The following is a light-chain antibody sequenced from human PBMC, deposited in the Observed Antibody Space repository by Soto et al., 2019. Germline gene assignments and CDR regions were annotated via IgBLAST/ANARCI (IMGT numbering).Light chain of an antibody. CDR2: GST. CDR3: QSYDSSLSGSV. V-gene: IGLV1-40*01. J-gene: IGLJ2*01. CDR1: SSNIGAGYD. Sequence: QSVLTQPPSVSGAPGQRVTISCTGSSSNIGAGYDVHWYQQLPGTAPKLLIYGSTNRPSGVPDRFSGYKSATSGSLAITGLQAEDEADYYCQSYDSSLSGSVFGGGTKLTVL.